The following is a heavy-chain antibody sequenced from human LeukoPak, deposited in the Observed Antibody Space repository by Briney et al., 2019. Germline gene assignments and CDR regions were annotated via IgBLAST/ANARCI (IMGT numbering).Heavy chain of an antibody. CDR2: IYTSGST. J-gene: IGHJ6*02. CDR3: ARDSVVVVAGYYYYYGMDV. D-gene: IGHD2-15*01. V-gene: IGHV4-4*07. Sequence: SETLSLTCTVSGGSISSYYWSWIRQAAGKGLEWIGRIYTSGSTNYNPSLKSRVTMSVDTSKNQFSLKLSSVAAADTAVYYCARDSVVVVAGYYYYYGMDVWGQGTMVTVSS. CDR1: GGSISSYY.